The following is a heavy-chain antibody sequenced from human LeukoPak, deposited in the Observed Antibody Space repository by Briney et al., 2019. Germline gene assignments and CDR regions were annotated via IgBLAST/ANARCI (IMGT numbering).Heavy chain of an antibody. V-gene: IGHV3-21*01. CDR1: GFTFSSYS. Sequence: GGSLRLSCAASGFTFSSYSRNWVRQAPGKGLEWVSSISSSSSYIYYADSVKGRFTISRDNAKNLLYLQMNSLRAEDTAVYYCATEQQVLSSGGGYWGQGTLVTVSS. J-gene: IGHJ4*02. CDR3: ATEQQVLSSGGGY. D-gene: IGHD2-2*01. CDR2: ISSSSSYI.